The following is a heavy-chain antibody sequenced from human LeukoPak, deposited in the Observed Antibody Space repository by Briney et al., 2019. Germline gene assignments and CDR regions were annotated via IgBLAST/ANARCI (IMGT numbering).Heavy chain of an antibody. D-gene: IGHD3-9*01. CDR2: IIPIFGTA. V-gene: IGHV1-69*13. Sequence: SVKVSCKASGGTFSSYAISWVRQAPGQGLEWMGGIIPIFGTANYAQKFQGRVTITADESTSTAYMELSSLRSEDTAVYYCARVPPPLRYFDWLLTPSYYYYYYMDVWGKGTTVTISS. CDR3: ARVPPPLRYFDWLLTPSYYYYYYMDV. CDR1: GGTFSSYA. J-gene: IGHJ6*03.